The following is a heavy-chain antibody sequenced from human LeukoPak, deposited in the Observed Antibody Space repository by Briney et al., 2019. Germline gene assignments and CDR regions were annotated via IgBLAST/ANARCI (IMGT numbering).Heavy chain of an antibody. V-gene: IGHV5-51*01. CDR2: IYPDNSDT. CDR3: ARFGGTRLHGSPHFDY. Sequence: RGESLKISCKGSGYSFRSYWIGWVRQMPGKGLEWLGIIYPDNSDTRYSPSFQGQVTISADKSISTAYLQWSNLKDSDTAMYYCARFGGTRLHGSPHFDYWGQGTLVTVSS. D-gene: IGHD3-10*01. CDR1: GYSFRSYW. J-gene: IGHJ4*02.